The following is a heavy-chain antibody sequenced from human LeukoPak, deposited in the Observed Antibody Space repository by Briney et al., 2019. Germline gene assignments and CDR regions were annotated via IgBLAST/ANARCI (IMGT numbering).Heavy chain of an antibody. CDR2: ISGSGADT. D-gene: IGHD3-10*01. V-gene: IGHV3-23*01. J-gene: IGHJ4*02. Sequence: GGSLRLSCAASGFTLSSYATSWVRQAPGKGLEWVSAISGSGADTYYADSVKGRFTISRVASKNTLYLQMNSLRDEDTAVYYCAKQLDSGNYYPTGDDYWGQGTLVTVSS. CDR3: AKQLDSGNYYPTGDDY. CDR1: GFTLSSYA.